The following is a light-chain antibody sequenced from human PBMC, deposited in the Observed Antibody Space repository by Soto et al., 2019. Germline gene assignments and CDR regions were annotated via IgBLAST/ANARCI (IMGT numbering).Light chain of an antibody. CDR2: DAS. J-gene: IGKJ1*01. CDR3: QQRSHWWS. Sequence: ETVLTQSPGTVSLSPGARAPLPCRASQSVSSNKLAWYQQKPGQAPRLLIYDASNRAAGVPARFSGSGSGTDFTLTISSLEPEDFAVYYCQQRSHWWSFGQGTKVDIK. V-gene: IGKV3D-20*02. CDR1: QSVSSNK.